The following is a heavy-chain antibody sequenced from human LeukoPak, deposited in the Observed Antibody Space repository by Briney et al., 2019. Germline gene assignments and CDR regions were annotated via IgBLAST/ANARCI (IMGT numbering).Heavy chain of an antibody. CDR2: IYYRGST. Sequence: PSETLSLTCTVPGGSISDYYWSWIRQPPGKGLEWIGYIYYRGSTNYNPSLKSQLTISVDTSKNQVSLKVSSVIAADTAVYFCARLGTIGRSNFDYWGQGTLVTVSS. V-gene: IGHV4-59*08. CDR1: GGSISDYY. J-gene: IGHJ4*02. D-gene: IGHD1-26*01. CDR3: ARLGTIGRSNFDY.